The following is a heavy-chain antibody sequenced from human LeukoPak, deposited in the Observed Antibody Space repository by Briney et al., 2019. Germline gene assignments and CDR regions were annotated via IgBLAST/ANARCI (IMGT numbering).Heavy chain of an antibody. Sequence: SETLSLTCTVSGGSISSYYWSWIRQPPGKGLEWIGYIYYSGSTNYNPSLKSRVTISVDTSKNQFSLKLSSVTAADTAVYYCARDPPYYDFWSGYGRFVWFDPWGQGTLVTVSS. V-gene: IGHV4-59*01. CDR1: GGSISSYY. CDR2: IYYSGST. J-gene: IGHJ5*02. CDR3: ARDPPYYDFWSGYGRFVWFDP. D-gene: IGHD3-3*01.